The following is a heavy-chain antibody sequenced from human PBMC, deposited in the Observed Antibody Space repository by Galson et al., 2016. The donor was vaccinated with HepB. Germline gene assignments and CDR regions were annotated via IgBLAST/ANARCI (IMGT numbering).Heavy chain of an antibody. Sequence: SVKVSCKASGYTFTTYPVNWLRQAPGQGLEWMGWINTNTGNPTFAQDFTGRFVFSLDTSVSTAYLQIISLKAEDTAVYFCARASCGGDRNQYYYYYYGLDVWGQGTTVAVSS. J-gene: IGHJ6*02. CDR3: ARASCGGDRNQYYYYYYGLDV. CDR1: GYTFTTYP. CDR2: INTNTGNP. V-gene: IGHV7-4-1*02. D-gene: IGHD2-21*02.